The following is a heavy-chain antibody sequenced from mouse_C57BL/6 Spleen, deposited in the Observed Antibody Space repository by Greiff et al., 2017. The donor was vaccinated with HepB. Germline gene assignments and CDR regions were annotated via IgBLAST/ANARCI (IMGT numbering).Heavy chain of an antibody. CDR2: IDPSDSYT. J-gene: IGHJ2*01. CDR1: GYTFTSYW. D-gene: IGHD1-1*01. Sequence: QVQLKQPGAELVMPGASVKLSCKASGYTFTSYWMHWVKQRPGQGLEWIGEIDPSDSYTNYNQKFKGKSTLTVDKSSSTAYMQLSSLTSEDSAVYYCARLLRSYYFDYWGQGTTLTVSS. V-gene: IGHV1-69*01. CDR3: ARLLRSYYFDY.